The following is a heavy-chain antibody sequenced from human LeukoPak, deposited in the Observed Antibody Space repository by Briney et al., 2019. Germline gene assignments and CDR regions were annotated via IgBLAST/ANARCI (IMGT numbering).Heavy chain of an antibody. J-gene: IGHJ3*02. Sequence: GGSLRLSCAASGATFEGYSMSWVRQASGKGLEWVSYITTSSTGIYYSDSVKGRFTIYRHNAKSTLYLQMNSLRTEDTAVYYCARERSTMKSRFGGAAFDIWGQGTMVTVSS. CDR3: ARERSTMKSRFGGAAFDI. V-gene: IGHV3-48*04. CDR1: GATFEGYS. CDR2: ITTSSTGI. D-gene: IGHD3-10*01.